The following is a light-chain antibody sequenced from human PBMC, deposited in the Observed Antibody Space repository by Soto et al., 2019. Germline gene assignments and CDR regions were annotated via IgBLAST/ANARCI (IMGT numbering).Light chain of an antibody. Sequence: QSVLTQPPAASGSPGQSVTISCTGTSSDVGAYKFVSWYQLHPGKAPKLMIYEVNARPSGVPDRFSGSKSGNTASLTVSGLQVEDEADYYCSSYGGRSNLVFGGGTKLTVL. CDR2: EVN. CDR1: SSDVGAYKF. V-gene: IGLV2-8*01. CDR3: SSYGGRSNLV. J-gene: IGLJ2*01.